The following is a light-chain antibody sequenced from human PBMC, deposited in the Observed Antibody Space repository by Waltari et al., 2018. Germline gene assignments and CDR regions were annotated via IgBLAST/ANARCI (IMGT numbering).Light chain of an antibody. Sequence: DIQMTQSPSTLSVSVGDRVTITCRASQSISNWLAWYQQKPGKAPKLLIYKASNLESGFPSRFSGSGSGTEFTLTISSLQPDDFATYYCQQYDNYWTFGQGTKVEI. V-gene: IGKV1-5*03. J-gene: IGKJ1*01. CDR1: QSISNW. CDR2: KAS. CDR3: QQYDNYWT.